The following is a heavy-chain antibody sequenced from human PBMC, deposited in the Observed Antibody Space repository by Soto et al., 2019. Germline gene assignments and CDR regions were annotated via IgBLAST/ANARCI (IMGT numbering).Heavy chain of an antibody. CDR2: INHSGST. V-gene: IGHV4-34*01. Sequence: SETLSLTCAVYGGSFSGYYWSWIRQPPGKGLEWIGEINHSGSTNYNPSLKSRVTISVGTSKNQFSLKLSSVTAADTAVYYCARAIAAAGRADYWGQGTLVTVSS. J-gene: IGHJ4*02. CDR3: ARAIAAAGRADY. CDR1: GGSFSGYY. D-gene: IGHD6-13*01.